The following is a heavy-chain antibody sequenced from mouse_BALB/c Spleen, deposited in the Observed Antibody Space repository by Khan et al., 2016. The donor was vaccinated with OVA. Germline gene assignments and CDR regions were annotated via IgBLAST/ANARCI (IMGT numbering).Heavy chain of an antibody. CDR1: GYSFTGYF. Sequence: EVQLQESGPELVKPGASVKISCKASGYSFTGYFMTWVMQSPGKSLEWIGRINPHIGETFYNQKFRDQATLTVDESSSTAHMELRSLASEDSAVYYCARTYVSDFDYWGQGTTLTVSS. V-gene: IGHV1-20*02. CDR3: ARTYVSDFDY. CDR2: INPHIGET. D-gene: IGHD1-1*01. J-gene: IGHJ2*01.